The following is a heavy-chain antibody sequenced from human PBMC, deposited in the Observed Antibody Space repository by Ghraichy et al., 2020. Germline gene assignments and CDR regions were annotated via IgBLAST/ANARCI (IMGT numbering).Heavy chain of an antibody. J-gene: IGHJ4*02. CDR2: IKNDGSST. CDR3: ARGLGTYQFDY. D-gene: IGHD7-27*01. V-gene: IGHV3-74*01. CDR1: GFTFSSYW. Sequence: GGSLRLSCAASGFTFSSYWMHWVRQAPGKGLEWVSRIKNDGSSTNYADSVKGRFTISRDNTKNTLYLQMNRLRAEDTAVYYCARGLGTYQFDYWGQGALVTGSS.